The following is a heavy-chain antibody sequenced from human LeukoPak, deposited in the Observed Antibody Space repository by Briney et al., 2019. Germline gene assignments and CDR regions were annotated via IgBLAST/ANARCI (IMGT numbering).Heavy chain of an antibody. V-gene: IGHV5-51*01. CDR3: ARESGYSSGWYPY. Sequence: GEALTIYCTGSGQSFNSYWIGWVRQMTVKGLGWMGIIFPGDSDTRYSPSFQGQVTISADKSISTAYLQWSSLKASDTAMYYCARESGYSSGWYPYWGQGTLVTVSS. CDR1: GQSFNSYW. CDR2: IFPGDSDT. D-gene: IGHD6-19*01. J-gene: IGHJ4*02.